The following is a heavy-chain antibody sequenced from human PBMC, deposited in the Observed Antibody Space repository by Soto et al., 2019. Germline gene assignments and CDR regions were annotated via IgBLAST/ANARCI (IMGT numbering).Heavy chain of an antibody. CDR3: ARVYCGGDCYLPYYFDY. CDR2: IYYSGST. J-gene: IGHJ4*02. CDR1: GGPISSGDYY. D-gene: IGHD2-21*02. Sequence: LSLTCTVSGGPISSGDYYWSWIRQPPGKGLEWIGYIYYSGSTYYNPSLKSRVTISVDTSKNQFSLKLSSVTAADTAVYYCARVYCGGDCYLPYYFDYWGQGTLVTVSS. V-gene: IGHV4-30-4*01.